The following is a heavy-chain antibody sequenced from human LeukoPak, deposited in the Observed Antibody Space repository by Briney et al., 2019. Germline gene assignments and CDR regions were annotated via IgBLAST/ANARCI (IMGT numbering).Heavy chain of an antibody. J-gene: IGHJ4*02. CDR2: IYSGGST. CDR1: GFTVSSDY. D-gene: IGHD3-9*01. V-gene: IGHV3-53*01. CDR3: AKVLSLRYFDWVLYADC. Sequence: GGSLRLSCVASGFTVSSDYMSWVRQAPGKGLEWVSAIYSGGSTYYADSVKGRFTISRDNSKNTLFLQMNSLRAEDTAVYYCAKVLSLRYFDWVLYADCWGQGTLVTVSS.